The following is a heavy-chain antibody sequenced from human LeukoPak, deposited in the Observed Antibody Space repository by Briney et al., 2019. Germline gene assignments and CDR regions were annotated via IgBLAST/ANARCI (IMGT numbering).Heavy chain of an antibody. Sequence: GRSLRLSCAASGFTFSSYGMHWVRQAPGKGLEWVAVNKYYADSVKGRFTISRDNSKNTLYLQMNSLRAEDTAVYYCARDQETGYSYGQGFDYWGHGTLVTVSS. D-gene: IGHD5-18*01. CDR3: ARDQETGYSYGQGFDY. CDR2: NK. J-gene: IGHJ4*01. V-gene: IGHV3-33*01. CDR1: GFTFSSYG.